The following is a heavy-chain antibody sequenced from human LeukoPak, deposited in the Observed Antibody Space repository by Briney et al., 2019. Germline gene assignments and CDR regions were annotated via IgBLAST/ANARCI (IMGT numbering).Heavy chain of an antibody. CDR3: ASAPYDAFDI. V-gene: IGHV4-30-2*01. J-gene: IGHJ3*02. Sequence: PSGTLSLTCAVSGGSISSGGYSWSWIRQPPGKGLEWIGYIYHSGSTYYNPSLKSRVTISVDRSKNQFSLKLSSVTAADTAVYYCASAPYDAFDIWGQGTMVTVSS. CDR1: GGSISSGGYS. CDR2: IYHSGST.